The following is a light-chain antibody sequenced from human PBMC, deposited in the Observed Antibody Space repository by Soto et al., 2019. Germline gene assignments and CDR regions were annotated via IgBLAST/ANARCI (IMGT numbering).Light chain of an antibody. V-gene: IGKV3-20*01. J-gene: IGKJ5*01. CDR3: QQYGSSQA. CDR2: GAS. Sequence: EIVLTQSPGTLSLSPGERATLSCRASQSVSSDYLAWYQHKPGQAPRLLIYGASSRVPGIPDRFSGSGSGTDFTLTISRLEPEDFAVYHCQQYGSSQAFGQGTRLEIK. CDR1: QSVSSDY.